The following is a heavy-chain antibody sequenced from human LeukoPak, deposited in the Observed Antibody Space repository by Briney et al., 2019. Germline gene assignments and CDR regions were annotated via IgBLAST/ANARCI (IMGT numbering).Heavy chain of an antibody. J-gene: IGHJ3*02. CDR2: IYPGDSDI. D-gene: IGHD3-16*01. CDR1: GYTFTTFW. CDR3: ARGRGRQATDAFDI. Sequence: PGESLKISCKTSGYTFTTFWIGWVRQMPGKGLEWMGIIYPGDSDIRHSPSFQGQVTISADKSISTAYLQCSSLKASDTAMYYCARGRGRQATDAFDIWGQGTMVTVSS. V-gene: IGHV5-51*01.